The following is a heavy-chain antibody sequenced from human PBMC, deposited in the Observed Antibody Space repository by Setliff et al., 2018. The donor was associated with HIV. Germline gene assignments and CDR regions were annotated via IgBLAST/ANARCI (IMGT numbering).Heavy chain of an antibody. CDR3: ARHDFWSGYHNWFDP. D-gene: IGHD3-3*01. CDR1: GGSISSSSNY. Sequence: PSETLSLTCTVSGGSISSSSNYWGWIRQPPGKGLEWIGNIYYSGSTYYNPSLKSRVTISVDMSKNQFSLRLTSVTAADTAMYYCARHDFWSGYHNWFDPWGQGTQVTVSS. CDR2: IYYSGST. J-gene: IGHJ5*02. V-gene: IGHV4-39*01.